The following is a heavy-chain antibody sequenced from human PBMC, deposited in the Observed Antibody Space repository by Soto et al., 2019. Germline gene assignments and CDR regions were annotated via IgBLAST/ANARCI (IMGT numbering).Heavy chain of an antibody. CDR1: GYTFTSYG. J-gene: IGHJ3*02. CDR3: ARLAVVVAAVSDI. D-gene: IGHD2-15*01. V-gene: IGHV1-18*04. CDR2: ISAYNGNT. Sequence: KVCCQSSGYTFTSYGIIWVRHAPGQGLEWMGWISAYNGNTNYAQKLQGRVTMTTDTSTSTAYMELRSLRSDDTAVYYCARLAVVVAAVSDIWGQGTMVTFSS.